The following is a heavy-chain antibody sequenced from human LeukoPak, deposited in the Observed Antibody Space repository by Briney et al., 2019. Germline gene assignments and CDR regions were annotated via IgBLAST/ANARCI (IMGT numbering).Heavy chain of an antibody. V-gene: IGHV4-34*01. CDR3: AADSLGS. CDR2: INHSGST. J-gene: IGHJ5*02. CDR1: GGSFSGYY. D-gene: IGHD3-16*01. Sequence: SETLSLTCAVYGGSFSGYYWSWIRQPPGKGLEWIGEINHSGSTNYNPSLKSRVTISVDTSKNQFSLKLSSVTAADTAVYYCAADSLGSWGQGTLVTVSS.